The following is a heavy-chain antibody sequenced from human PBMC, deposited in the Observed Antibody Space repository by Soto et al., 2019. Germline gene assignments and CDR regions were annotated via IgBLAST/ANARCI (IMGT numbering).Heavy chain of an antibody. CDR3: ARDMEVVAAGYYYYGMDV. CDR2: IYYSGST. Sequence: SETLSLTCTVSGGSVSSGCYYWSWIRQPPGKGLEWIGYIYYSGSTNYNPSLKGRVTISVDTSKNQFSLKLSSVTAADTAVYYCARDMEVVAAGYYYYGMDVWGQGTTVTVSS. D-gene: IGHD2-15*01. CDR1: GGSVSSGCYY. V-gene: IGHV4-61*01. J-gene: IGHJ6*02.